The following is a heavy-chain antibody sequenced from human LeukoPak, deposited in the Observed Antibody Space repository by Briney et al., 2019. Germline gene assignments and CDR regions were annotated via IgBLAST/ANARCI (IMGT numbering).Heavy chain of an antibody. V-gene: IGHV4-4*07. CDR1: GGSISSYY. CDR3: ARQGGTYYYGSGSYFIDY. Sequence: TSDTLSLTCTVSGGSISSYYWSWIRQPAGKGLEWIGRIYTSGSTNYNPSLKSRVTMSVDTSKNQFSLKLSSVTAADTAVYYCARQGGTYYYGSGSYFIDYWGQGTLVTVSS. CDR2: IYTSGST. J-gene: IGHJ4*02. D-gene: IGHD3-10*01.